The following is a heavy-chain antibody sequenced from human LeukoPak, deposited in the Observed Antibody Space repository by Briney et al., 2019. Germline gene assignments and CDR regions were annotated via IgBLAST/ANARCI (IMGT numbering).Heavy chain of an antibody. Sequence: GESLKISCKGSGYSFTTFYITWVRQMPGKGLEWMGIISPGDSDTRYSPSFQGQVTISADKSISTAYLQWSSLKASDTAMYYCARSHILTGSYYWGQGTLVTVSS. CDR2: ISPGDSDT. CDR1: GYSFTTFY. D-gene: IGHD3-9*01. CDR3: ARSHILTGSYY. V-gene: IGHV5-51*01. J-gene: IGHJ4*02.